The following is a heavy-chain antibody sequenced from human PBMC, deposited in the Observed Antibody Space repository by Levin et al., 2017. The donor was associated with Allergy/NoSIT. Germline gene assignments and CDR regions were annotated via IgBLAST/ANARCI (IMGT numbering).Heavy chain of an antibody. V-gene: IGHV4-34*01. CDR1: GGSFSGYY. CDR3: ARLAAGTGFLPLFDY. CDR2: INHSGST. Sequence: PGGSLRLSCAVYGGSFSGYYWSWIRQPPGKGLEWIGEINHSGSTNYNPSLKSRVTISVDTSKNQFSLKLSSVTAADTAVYYCARLAAGTGFLPLFDYWGQGTLVTVSS. D-gene: IGHD6-13*01. J-gene: IGHJ4*02.